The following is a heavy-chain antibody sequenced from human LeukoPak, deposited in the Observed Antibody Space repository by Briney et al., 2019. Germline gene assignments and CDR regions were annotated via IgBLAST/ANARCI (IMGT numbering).Heavy chain of an antibody. D-gene: IGHD3-10*01. CDR1: GFTVSSNY. V-gene: IGHV3-53*01. Sequence: GGSLRLSCAASGFTVSSNYMSWVRQAPGKGLEWVSVIYSGGSTYYADSVTGRFTISRDNSKNTLYLQMNSLRAEDTSVYYCARDSGMDDAFDIWGQGTMVTVSS. CDR2: IYSGGST. CDR3: ARDSGMDDAFDI. J-gene: IGHJ3*02.